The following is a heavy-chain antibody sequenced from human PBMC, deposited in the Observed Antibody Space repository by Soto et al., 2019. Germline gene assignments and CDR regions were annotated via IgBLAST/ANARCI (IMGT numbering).Heavy chain of an antibody. D-gene: IGHD2-15*01. J-gene: IGHJ6*02. CDR1: GFTLSSYD. Sequence: EVQLVESGGGLVQPGGSLRLSCAASGFTLSSYDIHWVRQATGEGLAWVSGIGSGGDTHYADSVKGRSIISREAGKNSLYLQMNPLRVGHTALYYCTRMTPPPGMEVWGQGATVTVSS. CDR3: TRMTPPPGMEV. V-gene: IGHV3-13*01. CDR2: IGSGGDT.